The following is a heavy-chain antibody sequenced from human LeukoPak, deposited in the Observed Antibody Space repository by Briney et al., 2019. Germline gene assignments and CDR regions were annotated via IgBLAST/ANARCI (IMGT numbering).Heavy chain of an antibody. Sequence: ASVKVSCKASGYTFTGYYMHWVRQAPGQGLEWMGWINPNSGGTNYAQKFQGRVTMTRDTSISTAYMELSRLRSDDTAVYYCARDPAARDYYYYYYMDVWGKGTTVTVSS. CDR3: ARDPAARDYYYYYYMDV. V-gene: IGHV1-2*02. CDR1: GYTFTGYY. D-gene: IGHD6-6*01. J-gene: IGHJ6*03. CDR2: INPNSGGT.